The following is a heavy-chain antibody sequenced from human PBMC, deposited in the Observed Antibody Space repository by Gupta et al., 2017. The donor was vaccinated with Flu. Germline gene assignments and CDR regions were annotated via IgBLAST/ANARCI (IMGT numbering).Heavy chain of an antibody. CDR2: INPNTGDT. Sequence: QVQLLQSGADVRKPGASVRVSCKASGYNFKDYYIHWIRQAPGQGLEWLGWINPNTGDTDYAQNFQGRGPLTSDTSTSTAYLEVSRLRSGDAAVYYCARQLGSGSHYSDGFDIWGQGTMITVSS. CDR3: ARQLGSGSHYSDGFDI. J-gene: IGHJ3*02. D-gene: IGHD3-10*01. CDR1: GYNFKDYY. V-gene: IGHV1-2*02.